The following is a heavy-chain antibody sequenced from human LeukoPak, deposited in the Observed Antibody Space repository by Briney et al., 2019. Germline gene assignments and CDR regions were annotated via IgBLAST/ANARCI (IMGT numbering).Heavy chain of an antibody. Sequence: GGSLRFSCAASGFTFSNYWMHWFRQAQGKGLVWVSRINSDGSSTSYADSVKGRFTISRDNAKNTLYLQMNSLRAEDTAVYYCARVSSGSYFGYYYYYMDVWGKGTTVTVSS. V-gene: IGHV3-74*01. J-gene: IGHJ6*03. D-gene: IGHD1-26*01. CDR3: ARVSSGSYFGYYYYYMDV. CDR2: INSDGSST. CDR1: GFTFSNYW.